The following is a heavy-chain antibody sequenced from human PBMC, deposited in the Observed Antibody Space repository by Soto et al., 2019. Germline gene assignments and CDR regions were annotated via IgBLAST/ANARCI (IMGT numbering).Heavy chain of an antibody. CDR1: GDSVSSNNYY. D-gene: IGHD5-12*01. J-gene: IGHJ4*02. Sequence: QVQLQESGPGLVKPSETLSLTCTVSGDSVSSNNYYWTWIRQPPGKGLEWIGYVYSSGTTNYNPSLKSRVTSSPGTSRNQFPLKLTTVTAAATALYYCARDIRGYSRAFDFWGQGTLVTVSS. CDR2: VYSSGTT. CDR3: ARDIRGYSRAFDF. V-gene: IGHV4-61*01.